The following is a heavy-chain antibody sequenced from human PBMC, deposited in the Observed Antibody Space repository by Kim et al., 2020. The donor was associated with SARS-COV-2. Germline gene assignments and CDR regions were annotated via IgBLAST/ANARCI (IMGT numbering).Heavy chain of an antibody. CDR2: IYYSGST. CDR3: ARLQTTVTTWLRLGYTGY. D-gene: IGHD4-17*01. V-gene: IGHV4-39*01. J-gene: IGHJ4*02. Sequence: SETLSLTCTVSGGSISSSSYYWGWIRQPPGKGLEWIGSIYYSGSTYYNPSLKSRVTISVDTSKNQFSLKLSSVTAADTAVYYCARLQTTVTTWLRLGYTGYWGQGTLVTVSS. CDR1: GGSISSSSYY.